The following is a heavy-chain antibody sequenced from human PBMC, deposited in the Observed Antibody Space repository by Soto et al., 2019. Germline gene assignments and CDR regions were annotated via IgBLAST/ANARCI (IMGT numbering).Heavy chain of an antibody. CDR3: ARHPDHGGNYYYYGMDV. CDR2: IYYKGYT. V-gene: IGHV4-39*01. D-gene: IGHD4-17*01. Sequence: QLQLQESGPGLVKPSETLSLTCTSSGDSISDSSFYWAWIRQPPGKGLEWIGSIYYKGYTKYNPSLESRVTITVDTSRNQFSLRLSSVTAADTAVYFCARHPDHGGNYYYYGMDVWGPGTTVIVSS. CDR1: GDSISDSSFY. J-gene: IGHJ6*02.